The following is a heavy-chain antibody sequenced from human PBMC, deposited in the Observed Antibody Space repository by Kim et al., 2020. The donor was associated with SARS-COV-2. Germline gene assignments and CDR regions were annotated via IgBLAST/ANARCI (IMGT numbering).Heavy chain of an antibody. J-gene: IGHJ4*02. CDR2: ISGGGFTT. V-gene: IGHV3-23*01. CDR1: GISFSTYA. Sequence: GGSLRLSCAASGISFSTYAMSWVRQAPGKGLEWVSGISGGGFTTFYADSVKGRFTISRDNSKNTLYLQMNSLRVEDTAVYYSVGGRCSNGRCQGYDFWGQGTLVSVSS. D-gene: IGHD2-8*01. CDR3: VGGRCSNGRCQGYDF.